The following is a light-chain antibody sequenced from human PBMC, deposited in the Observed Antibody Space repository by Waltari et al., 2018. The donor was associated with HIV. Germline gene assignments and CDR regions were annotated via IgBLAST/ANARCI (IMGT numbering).Light chain of an antibody. CDR2: EVS. CDR1: SNDVGAYNL. Sequence: QSALTQPASVSASPGQSITISCTGTSNDVGAYNLVSWYQHHPGKAPKLIIYEVSYRPSGVSNRFSGSKSDNTASLTISGLQTGDEADYYCTSRTTNGARWVFGGGTQLTVL. J-gene: IGLJ3*02. V-gene: IGLV2-14*01. CDR3: TSRTTNGARWV.